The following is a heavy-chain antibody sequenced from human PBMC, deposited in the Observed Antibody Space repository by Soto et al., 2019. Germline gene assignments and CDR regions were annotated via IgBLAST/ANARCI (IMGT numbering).Heavy chain of an antibody. CDR2: ISYDGSNK. Sequence: GGSLRLSCAAYGFTFSSYAMHWVRQAPGKGLEWVALISYDGSNKYYADSVKGRFTISRDNSKNTLYLQMNSLRAEDTAVYYCARNWGYSYGYPPGYWGQGTLVTVSS. V-gene: IGHV3-30-3*01. CDR3: ARNWGYSYGYPPGY. D-gene: IGHD5-18*01. J-gene: IGHJ4*02. CDR1: GFTFSSYA.